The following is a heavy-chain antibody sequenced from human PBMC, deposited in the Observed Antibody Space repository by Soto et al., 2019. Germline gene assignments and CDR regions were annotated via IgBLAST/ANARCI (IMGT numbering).Heavy chain of an antibody. CDR3: ARLIGNSWLDS. CDR1: VDSVSSNSAT. CDR2: TYYRSKWSN. J-gene: IGHJ5*01. D-gene: IGHD3-16*01. Sequence: SQTLSLTCDISVDSVSSNSATCDFIKQSPSRGLEWLGSTYYRSKWSNDYAVSVKGRITINPDTSNNQVSLHLNSVTPDDTAVYYCARLIGNSWLDSWGQGTLVTVS. V-gene: IGHV6-1*01.